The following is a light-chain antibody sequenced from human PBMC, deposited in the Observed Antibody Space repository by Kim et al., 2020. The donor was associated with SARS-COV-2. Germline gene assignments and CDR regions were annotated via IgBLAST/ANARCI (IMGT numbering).Light chain of an antibody. J-gene: IGKJ1*01. V-gene: IGKV3-20*01. CDR2: SAS. CDR3: QQHATAPET. CDR1: QSVSSNF. Sequence: ENVLTQSPGTLSLSPGERASLSCRASQSVSSNFLAWYQQKAGQAPRLVIYSASSRAAGIPDRFSGSGSGTDFTLTISTLEPEDVAVYYCQQHATAPETFGQGTKVDIK.